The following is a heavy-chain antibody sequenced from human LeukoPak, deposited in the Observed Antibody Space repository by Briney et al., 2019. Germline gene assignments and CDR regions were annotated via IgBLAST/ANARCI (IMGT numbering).Heavy chain of an antibody. J-gene: IGHJ6*03. Sequence: ASVKVSCKASGYTFTSSDINWVRQATGQGLEWMGWISAYNGNTNYAQKLQGRVTMTTDTSTSTAYMELRSLRSDDTAVYYCARVAYYYMDVWGKGTTVTISS. CDR2: ISAYNGNT. CDR3: ARVAYYYMDV. V-gene: IGHV1-18*01. CDR1: GYTFTSSD.